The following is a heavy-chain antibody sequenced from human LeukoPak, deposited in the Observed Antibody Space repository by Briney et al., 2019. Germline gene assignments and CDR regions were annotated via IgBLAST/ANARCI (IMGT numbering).Heavy chain of an antibody. J-gene: IGHJ4*02. CDR3: ARGEKYYYDSSGYYARRGIDY. Sequence: EASVKVSCKASGYTFTGYYMRWVRQAPGQGLEWMGWINPNSGGTNYAQKFQGRVTMTRDTSISTAYMELSRLRSDDTAVYYCARGEKYYYDSSGYYARRGIDYWGQGTLVTVSS. D-gene: IGHD3-22*01. CDR2: INPNSGGT. V-gene: IGHV1-2*02. CDR1: GYTFTGYY.